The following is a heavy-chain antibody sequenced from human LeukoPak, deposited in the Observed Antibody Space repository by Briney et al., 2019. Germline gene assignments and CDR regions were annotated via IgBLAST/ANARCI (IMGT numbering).Heavy chain of an antibody. CDR2: ISSSSSYI. D-gene: IGHD1-26*01. CDR3: ARDASGRLEY. V-gene: IGHV3-21*01. Sequence: PGGSLRLSCAASGFTFSSYSMNWVRQAPGKGLEWVSSISSSSSYIYYADSVKGRFTISRDNAKNSLYLQMNSLRAEDTALYYCARDASGRLEYWGQGTLVTVSS. CDR1: GFTFSSYS. J-gene: IGHJ4*02.